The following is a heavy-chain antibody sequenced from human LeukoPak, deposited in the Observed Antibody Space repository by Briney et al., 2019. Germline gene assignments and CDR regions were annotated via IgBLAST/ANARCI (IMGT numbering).Heavy chain of an antibody. CDR3: AKFERWLQWNPFDY. D-gene: IGHD5-24*01. J-gene: IGHJ4*02. Sequence: GGSLRLSCAASGFTFSSYAMSWVRQAPGKGLEWVSAISGSGGSTYYADSVKGRFTITRDNSKNTLYLQMNSLRAEDTAVYYCAKFERWLQWNPFDYWGQGTLVTVSS. V-gene: IGHV3-23*01. CDR1: GFTFSSYA. CDR2: ISGSGGST.